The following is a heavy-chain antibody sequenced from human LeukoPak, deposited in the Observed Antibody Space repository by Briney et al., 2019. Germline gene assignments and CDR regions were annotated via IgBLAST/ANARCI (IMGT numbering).Heavy chain of an antibody. J-gene: IGHJ4*02. V-gene: IGHV4-38-2*02. CDR2: IYHSGST. Sequence: SETLSLACTVSGYSISSGYYWGWIRQPPGKGLEWIGSIYHSGSTYYNPSLKSRVTISVDTSKNQFSLKLSSVTAADTAVYYCAREGDYGEYWGQGTLVTVSS. CDR3: AREGDYGEY. CDR1: GYSISSGYY.